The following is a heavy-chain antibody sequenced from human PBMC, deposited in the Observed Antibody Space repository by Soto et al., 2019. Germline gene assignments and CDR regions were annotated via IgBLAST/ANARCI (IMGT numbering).Heavy chain of an antibody. D-gene: IGHD3-10*01. CDR1: GFTFSSYD. Sequence: EVPLVESGGGLVQPGGSLRLSCAASGFTFSSYDMHWVRQATGKGLEWVSAIGTAGDTYYAGSVKGRFTISRENAKNSLYLQMNSLRAGDTAVYYCARGVTMVRGVIIDWFDPWGQGTLVTVSS. J-gene: IGHJ5*02. CDR2: IGTAGDT. V-gene: IGHV3-13*04. CDR3: ARGVTMVRGVIIDWFDP.